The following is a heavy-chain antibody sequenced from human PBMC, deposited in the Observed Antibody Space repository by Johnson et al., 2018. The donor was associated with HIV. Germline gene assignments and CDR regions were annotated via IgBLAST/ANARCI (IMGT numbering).Heavy chain of an antibody. D-gene: IGHD6-19*01. J-gene: IGHJ3*02. CDR3: ARGKSGYSSGWADAFDI. CDR1: GFTFSSYG. Sequence: QVQLVESGGGVVQPGRSLRLSCAASGFTFSSYGMHWVRQAPGKGLEWVAFIRYDGSNKYYADSVKGRFTISRDNSKNTLYLQMNSLRAEDTAVYYCARGKSGYSSGWADAFDIWGQGTMVTVSS. V-gene: IGHV3-30*02. CDR2: IRYDGSNK.